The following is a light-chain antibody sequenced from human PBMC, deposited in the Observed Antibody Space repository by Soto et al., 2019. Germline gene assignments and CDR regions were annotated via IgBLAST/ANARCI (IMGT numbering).Light chain of an antibody. V-gene: IGKV3-20*01. CDR3: QQYGSSPGT. CDR2: GAF. J-gene: IGKJ1*01. CDR1: QSVTSNY. Sequence: EIVLTQSPGTLSSSPGERATLSCRASQSVTSNYLAWYQQKPGQAPRLLIFGAFIRATGLPDRFSGGGSGTDFTLTISRLEPEDFAVYYCQQYGSSPGTFGQGTKVEIK.